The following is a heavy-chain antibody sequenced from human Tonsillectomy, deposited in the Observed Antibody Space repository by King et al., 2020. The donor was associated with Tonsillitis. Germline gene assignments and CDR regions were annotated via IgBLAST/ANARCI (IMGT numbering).Heavy chain of an antibody. CDR1: GATFNNYA. V-gene: IGHV1-69*01. Sequence: VQLVQSGAEVKKPGSSVKVSCKASGATFNNYAISWMRQAPGQGLEWMGGIIPPFGTGKYAQKFQGRVTITADESTSTDYMELNSLRSEDTAVYYCARAHSSGYWAYFYYMDVWGKGTTVTVSS. CDR3: ARAHSSGYWAYFYYMDV. J-gene: IGHJ6*03. CDR2: IIPPFGTG. D-gene: IGHD3-22*01.